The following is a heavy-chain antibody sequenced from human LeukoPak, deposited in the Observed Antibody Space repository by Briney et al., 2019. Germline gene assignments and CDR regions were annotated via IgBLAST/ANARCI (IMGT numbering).Heavy chain of an antibody. CDR3: AKHCSESSGYRFEY. V-gene: IGHV3-23*01. Sequence: GGSLRLSCAASGFTFSSYAMSWVRRTPGKGLEWDSSISGSGGSTHYADSVKGRFTISRDNSKNTLYLQMNSLRADDTAVYYCAKHCSESSGYRFEYWGQGTLVTVSS. J-gene: IGHJ4*02. CDR2: ISGSGGST. D-gene: IGHD3-22*01. CDR1: GFTFSSYA.